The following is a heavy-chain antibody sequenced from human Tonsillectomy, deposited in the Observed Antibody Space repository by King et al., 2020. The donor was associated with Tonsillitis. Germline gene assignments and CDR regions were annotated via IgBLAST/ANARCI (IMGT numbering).Heavy chain of an antibody. CDR1: GYTFTSYY. Sequence: VQLVESGAEVKKPGASVKVSCTASGYTFTSYYMHWVRQAPGQGLEWMGIINPSGGSTTYAQKFQGRVTMTRDTSTSTVYMELSSLRSEDTTVYYCARWGVGATLYYFDYWGQGTLVTVSS. CDR3: ARWGVGATLYYFDY. J-gene: IGHJ4*02. D-gene: IGHD1-26*01. V-gene: IGHV1-46*01. CDR2: INPSGGST.